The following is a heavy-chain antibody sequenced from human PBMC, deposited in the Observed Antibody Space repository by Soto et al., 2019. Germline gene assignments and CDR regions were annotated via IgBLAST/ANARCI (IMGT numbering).Heavy chain of an antibody. CDR1: GYSFTSYW. V-gene: IGHV5-10-1*01. D-gene: IGHD2-21*02. CDR3: ARNHDFKAYYGMDV. Sequence: LQISCKGSGYSFTSYWISWVRQMPGKGLEWMGRIDPSDSYTNYSPSFQGHVTISADKSISTAYLQWSSLKASDTAMYYCARNHDFKAYYGMDVWGQGNTVTVSS. J-gene: IGHJ6*02. CDR2: IDPSDSYT.